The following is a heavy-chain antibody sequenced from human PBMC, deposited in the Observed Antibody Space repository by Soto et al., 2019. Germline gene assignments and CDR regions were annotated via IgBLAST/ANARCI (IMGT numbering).Heavy chain of an antibody. CDR2: MNPNSGNT. D-gene: IGHD3-22*01. CDR1: GYTFTSYD. J-gene: IGHJ4*01. Sequence: ASVKVSCKASGYTFTSYDINWVRQATGQGLEWMGWMNPNSGNTGYAQKFQGRVTMTRSTSISTAYMELSSPRSEDTAVYYCARGGYYYDSSAYYRPFDYWGHGTLATVSS. V-gene: IGHV1-8*01. CDR3: ARGGYYYDSSAYYRPFDY.